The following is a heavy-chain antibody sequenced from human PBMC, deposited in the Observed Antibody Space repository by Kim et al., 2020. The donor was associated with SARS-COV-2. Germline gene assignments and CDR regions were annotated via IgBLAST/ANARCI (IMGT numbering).Heavy chain of an antibody. D-gene: IGHD3-22*01. CDR1: GGSFSGYY. V-gene: IGHV4-34*01. Sequence: SETLSLTCAVYGGSFSGYYWSWIRQPPGKGLEWIGEINHSGSTNYNPSLKSRVTISVDTSKNQFSLKLSSVTAADTAVYYCARRLITMIVVVTPDWYFD. CDR2: INHSGST. J-gene: IGHJ2*01. CDR3: ARRLITMIVVVTPDWYFD.